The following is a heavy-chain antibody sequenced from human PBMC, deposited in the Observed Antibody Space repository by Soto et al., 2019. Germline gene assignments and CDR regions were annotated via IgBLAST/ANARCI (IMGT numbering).Heavy chain of an antibody. CDR2: IYYSGST. Sequence: PSATLSLTCTVSGGSISSYYGSWIRQPPGKGLEWIGYIYYSGSTNYNPSLKSRVTISVDTSKNQFSLKLSSVTAADTAVYYCASSYGPYYFDYWGQGTLVTVSS. CDR3: ASSYGPYYFDY. V-gene: IGHV4-59*01. J-gene: IGHJ4*02. D-gene: IGHD3-10*01. CDR1: GGSISSYY.